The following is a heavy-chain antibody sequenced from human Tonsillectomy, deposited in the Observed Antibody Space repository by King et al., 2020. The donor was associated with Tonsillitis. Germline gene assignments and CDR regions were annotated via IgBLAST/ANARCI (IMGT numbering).Heavy chain of an antibody. CDR2: INHSGST. V-gene: IGHV4-34*01. D-gene: IGHD1-14*01. CDR1: DGSFSDYY. J-gene: IGHJ4*02. CDR3: SRGPVDHAFDY. Sequence: VQLQQWGAGLLKPSETLSLTCAVYDGSFSDYYWSWIRQPPGKGLEWIGEINHSGSTNYKSSLEGRVTISVDTSKNQFSLRLSSVTAADTAVYHCSRGPVDHAFDYWGQGALVTVSS.